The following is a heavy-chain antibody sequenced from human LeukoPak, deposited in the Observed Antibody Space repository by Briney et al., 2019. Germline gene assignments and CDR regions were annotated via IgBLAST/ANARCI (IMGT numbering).Heavy chain of an antibody. CDR2: IYYSGST. V-gene: IGHV4-39*01. D-gene: IGHD6-6*01. CDR3: ARPLLVEYSSSSGGLWDWFDP. Sequence: SETLSLTCTVSGGSISSSSYYWGWIRQPPGKGLEWIGSIYYSGSTYYNPSLKSRVTISVDTSKNQFSLKLSSVTAADTAVYYCARPLLVEYSSSSGGLWDWFDPWGQGTLVTVSS. CDR1: GGSISSSSYY. J-gene: IGHJ5*02.